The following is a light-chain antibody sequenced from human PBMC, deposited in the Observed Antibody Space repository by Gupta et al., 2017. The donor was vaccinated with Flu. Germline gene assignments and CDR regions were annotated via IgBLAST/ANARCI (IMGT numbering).Light chain of an antibody. V-gene: IGLV2-14*01. J-gene: IGLJ3*02. Sequence: QSALTPPASISGSPGQSITISCPRTNSDVGAYNYVSWYQHHPVKAPKLLIYEVTNRPSGVSNRFSGSKSGNTASLTISGLQAEDEADYYCSSYTDTNTWVFGGGTKLTVI. CDR2: EVT. CDR1: NSDVGAYNY. CDR3: SSYTDTNTWV.